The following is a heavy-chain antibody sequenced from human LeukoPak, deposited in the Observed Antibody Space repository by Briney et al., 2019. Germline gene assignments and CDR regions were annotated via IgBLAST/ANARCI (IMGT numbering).Heavy chain of an antibody. Sequence: GGSLRLSCAASGFTFSSYAMHWVRQAPGKGLEWVAVISYDGSNKYYADSVKGRFTISRDNSKNTLYLQMNSLRDEDTAVYYCSKGQYSSSSGNAFDIWGQGTMVTVSS. CDR1: GFTFSSYA. CDR2: ISYDGSNK. CDR3: SKGQYSSSSGNAFDI. D-gene: IGHD6-6*01. J-gene: IGHJ3*02. V-gene: IGHV3-30-3*01.